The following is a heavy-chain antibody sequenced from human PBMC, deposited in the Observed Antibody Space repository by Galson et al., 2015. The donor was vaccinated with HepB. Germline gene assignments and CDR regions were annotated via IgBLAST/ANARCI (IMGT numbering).Heavy chain of an antibody. CDR1: GFTFSSYA. CDR3: ARADSLLWFGGFDY. V-gene: IGHV3-30-3*01. J-gene: IGHJ4*02. D-gene: IGHD3-10*01. Sequence: SLRLSCAASGFTFSSYASHWVRQAPGKGLEWVAVISYDGGNEYYADSVRGRFTIPRDSSKNTLFLQMNSLRAEDTAVYYCARADSLLWFGGFDYWGQGTLVTVSS. CDR2: ISYDGGNE.